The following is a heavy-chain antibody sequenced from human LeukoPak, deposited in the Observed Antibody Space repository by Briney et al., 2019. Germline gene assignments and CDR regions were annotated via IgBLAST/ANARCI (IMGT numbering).Heavy chain of an antibody. J-gene: IGHJ5*02. CDR3: ARFVVSDSSSWIRWFDP. CDR2: VNTNTGNP. D-gene: IGHD6-13*01. Sequence: ASVKVSCKASGYTFTNYAMNWVRQAPGQGLEWMGRVNTNTGNPTYAQGFTGRFVFSLDTSVSTAYLQISSLKAEDTAVYYCARFVVSDSSSWIRWFDPWGQGTLVTVSS. V-gene: IGHV7-4-1*02. CDR1: GYTFTNYA.